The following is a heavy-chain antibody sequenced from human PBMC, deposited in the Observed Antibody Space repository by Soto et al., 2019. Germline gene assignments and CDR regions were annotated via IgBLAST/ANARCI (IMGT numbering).Heavy chain of an antibody. D-gene: IGHD5-12*01. V-gene: IGHV1-8*01. J-gene: IGHJ6*02. CDR2: MNPNSGNT. CDR1: GYTFTSYD. Sequence: GASVKVSCKASGYTFTSYDINWVRQATGQGLEWMGWMNPNSGNTGYAQKFQGRVTMTRNTSISTAYMELSSLRSEDTAVYYCARRYSGYDFYPLWYYYGMDVWGQGTTVT. CDR3: ARRYSGYDFYPLWYYYGMDV.